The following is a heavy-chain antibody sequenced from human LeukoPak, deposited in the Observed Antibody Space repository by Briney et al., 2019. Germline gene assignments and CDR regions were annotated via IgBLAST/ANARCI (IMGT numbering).Heavy chain of an antibody. J-gene: IGHJ5*02. V-gene: IGHV1-69*05. CDR1: GGTFSSYA. D-gene: IGHD3-3*01. CDR3: ARPYDFWSGHNWFDP. CDR2: IIPIFGTA. Sequence: SVEVSCKASGGTFSSYAISWVRQAPGQGLEWMGGIIPIFGTANYAQKFQGRVTITTDESTSTAYMELSSLRSEDTAVYYCARPYDFWSGHNWFDPWGQGTLVTVSS.